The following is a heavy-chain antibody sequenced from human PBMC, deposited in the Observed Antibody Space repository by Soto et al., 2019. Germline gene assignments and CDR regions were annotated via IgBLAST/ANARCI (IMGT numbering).Heavy chain of an antibody. V-gene: IGHV4-34*01. CDR2: INHSGST. J-gene: IGHJ3*02. CDR1: CGSFSGYY. D-gene: IGHD2-15*01. CDR3: ARAVVVVAASPKDAFDI. Sequence: ETLSLTCAGYCGSFSGYYWSCIRQPPGKGLEWIGEINHSGSTNYNPSLKSRVTISVDTSKNQFSLKLSSVTAADTAVYYCARAVVVVAASPKDAFDIWGQGTMVTVSS.